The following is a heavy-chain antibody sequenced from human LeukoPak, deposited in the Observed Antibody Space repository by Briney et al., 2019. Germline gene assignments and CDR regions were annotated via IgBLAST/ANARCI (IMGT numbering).Heavy chain of an antibody. V-gene: IGHV4-59*08. CDR3: ARGYCSGGSCYLGYYYYYMDV. D-gene: IGHD2-15*01. Sequence: SETLSLTCTVSGGSISSYYWSWIRQPPGKRLEWIGYIYYSGSTNYNPSLKSRISISVDTSKNQFSLKLSSVTAADTAVYYCARGYCSGGSCYLGYYYYYMDVWGKGTTVTISS. J-gene: IGHJ6*03. CDR1: GGSISSYY. CDR2: IYYSGST.